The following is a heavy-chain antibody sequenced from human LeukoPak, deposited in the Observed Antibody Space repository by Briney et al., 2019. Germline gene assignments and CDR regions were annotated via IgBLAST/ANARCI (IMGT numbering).Heavy chain of an antibody. CDR3: ARNAGWLVDSPWYFDY. Sequence: PGGSLRLSCAASGFTFSSYSMNWVRQAPGKGLEWVSYISSSSSTIYYADSVKGRFTISRDNAKNSLYLQMNSLRAEDTAVYYCARNAGWLVDSPWYFDYWGQGTLVTVSS. V-gene: IGHV3-48*04. CDR2: ISSSSSTI. CDR1: GFTFSSYS. J-gene: IGHJ4*02. D-gene: IGHD3-22*01.